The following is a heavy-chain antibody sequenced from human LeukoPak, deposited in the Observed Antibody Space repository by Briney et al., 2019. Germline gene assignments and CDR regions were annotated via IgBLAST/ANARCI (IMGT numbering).Heavy chain of an antibody. J-gene: IGHJ6*02. CDR3: ARGWELPLHGMDV. CDR1: GYSFTSYW. D-gene: IGHD1-26*01. V-gene: IGHV5-51*01. Sequence: GESLKISCKGSGYSFTSYWIGWVRQVPGKGLEWMGIIYPGDSDTRYSPSFQGQVTISADKSISTAYLQWSSLKASDTAMYYCARGWELPLHGMDVWGQGTTVTVSS. CDR2: IYPGDSDT.